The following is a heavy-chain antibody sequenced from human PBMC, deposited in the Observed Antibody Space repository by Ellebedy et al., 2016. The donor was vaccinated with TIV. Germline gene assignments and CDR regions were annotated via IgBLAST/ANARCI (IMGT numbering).Heavy chain of an antibody. CDR2: IYYSGST. CDR3: ARLYGGGYKHFDY. V-gene: IGHV4-30-4*01. J-gene: IGHJ4*02. CDR1: GGSISSGDYY. Sequence: MPSETLSLTCTVSGGSISSGDYYRSWIRQPPGKGLEWIGYIYYSGSTYYNPSLKSRVTISVDTSSSQFSLNLSSVTAADTAAYYCARLYGGGYKHFDYWGQGTLVTVSS. D-gene: IGHD4-23*01.